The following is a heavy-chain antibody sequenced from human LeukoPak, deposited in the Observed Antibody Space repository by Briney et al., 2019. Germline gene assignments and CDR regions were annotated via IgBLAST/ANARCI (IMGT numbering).Heavy chain of an antibody. CDR1: GYTFTSYY. J-gene: IGHJ4*02. D-gene: IGHD3-10*01. Sequence: ASVKVSCKASGYTFTSYYMHWVRQAPGKGLEWMGGFDPEDGETIYAQKFQGRVTMTEDTSTDTAYMELSSLRSEDTAVYYCATVWDYYGSGSYYNSRSYYFDYWGQGTLVTVSS. CDR3: ATVWDYYGSGSYYNSRSYYFDY. V-gene: IGHV1-24*01. CDR2: FDPEDGET.